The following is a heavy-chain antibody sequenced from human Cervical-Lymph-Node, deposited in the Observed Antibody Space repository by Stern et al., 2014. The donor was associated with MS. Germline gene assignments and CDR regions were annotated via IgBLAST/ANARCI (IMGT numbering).Heavy chain of an antibody. CDR1: GFIFSNSW. V-gene: IGHV3-7*01. Sequence: EVQLVESGGGLVQPGGSLRLSCAASGFIFSNSWMSWVRQAPGKGLEWVANTKYDVSEKNYVDSVKGRFTISRDNAKNTLYLQMNSLRAEDTAMYYCAREGYCDYWGQGTLVTVSS. CDR3: AREGYCDY. D-gene: IGHD2-15*01. J-gene: IGHJ4*02. CDR2: TKYDVSEK.